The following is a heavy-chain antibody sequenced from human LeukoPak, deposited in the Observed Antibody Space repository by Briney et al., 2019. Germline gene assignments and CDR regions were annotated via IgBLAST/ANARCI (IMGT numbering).Heavy chain of an antibody. CDR3: AREIPVTITSYYYDYMDV. Sequence: SETLSLTCAVYGGSFIGCYSSCIRHPPGKGGEWIAQLNHSGITNYNPSLKSRVTISVDKSKNQFSLELGTVTAADTAVYYCAREIPVTITSYYYDYMDVWGKGTTVTISS. CDR2: LNHSGIT. D-gene: IGHD4-11*01. J-gene: IGHJ6*03. CDR1: GGSFIGCY. V-gene: IGHV4-34*01.